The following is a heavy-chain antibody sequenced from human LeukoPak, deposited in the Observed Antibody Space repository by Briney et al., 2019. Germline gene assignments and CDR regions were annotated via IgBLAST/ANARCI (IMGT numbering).Heavy chain of an antibody. Sequence: PGGSLRLSCAASGFTFSSYDMNWIRQAPGKGLEWVSYISISSSTIYYADSVKGRFTISRDNAKNSLYLQMNSLRAEDTAVYYCARTKRSDSGWFRYWGQGTLVTVSS. CDR3: ARTKRSDSGWFRY. CDR1: GFTFSSYD. J-gene: IGHJ4*02. D-gene: IGHD6-19*01. V-gene: IGHV3-48*01. CDR2: ISISSSTI.